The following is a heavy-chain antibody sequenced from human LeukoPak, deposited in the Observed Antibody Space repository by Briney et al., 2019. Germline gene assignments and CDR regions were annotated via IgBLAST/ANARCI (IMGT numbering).Heavy chain of an antibody. J-gene: IGHJ3*02. CDR2: ISGSGGST. D-gene: IGHD1-1*01. CDR1: GFTFSSYA. CDR3: AKDQHSKGNWNDVYPDAFDI. Sequence: PGGSLRLSCAASGFTFSSYAMSWVRQAPGKGLEWVSAISGSGGSTYYADSVKGRFTISRDNSKNTLYLQMNSLRAEDTAVYYCAKDQHSKGNWNDVYPDAFDIWGQGTMVTVSS. V-gene: IGHV3-23*01.